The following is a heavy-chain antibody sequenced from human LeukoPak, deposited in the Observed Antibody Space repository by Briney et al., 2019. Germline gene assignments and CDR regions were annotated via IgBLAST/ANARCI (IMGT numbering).Heavy chain of an antibody. CDR1: GFSFSTFS. D-gene: IGHD2-21*02. CDR2: ISSSGSNK. J-gene: IGHJ3*01. Sequence: GGSLRLSCAASGFSFSTFSMHWVRQAPGKGLEWVASISSSGSNKYYVESLKGRFVISRDNANNSLYLQINSVRVEDTAVFYCARMGDCGGDAYDVWGQGAVLTVSS. CDR3: ARMGDCGGDAYDV. V-gene: IGHV3-21*01.